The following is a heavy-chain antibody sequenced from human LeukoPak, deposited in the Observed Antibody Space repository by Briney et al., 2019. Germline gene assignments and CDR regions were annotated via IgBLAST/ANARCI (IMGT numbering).Heavy chain of an antibody. J-gene: IGHJ2*01. CDR3: ARETYPITMVIPHWYFDL. V-gene: IGHV4-61*02. Sequence: SQTLPLTCTVSGGSISSGSYYWSWIRQPAGKGLEWIGRIYTSGSTNYNPSLKSRVTISVDTSKNQFSLKLSSVTAADTAVYYCARETYPITMVIPHWYFDLWGRGTLVTVSS. CDR2: IYTSGST. CDR1: GGSISSGSYY. D-gene: IGHD3-10*01.